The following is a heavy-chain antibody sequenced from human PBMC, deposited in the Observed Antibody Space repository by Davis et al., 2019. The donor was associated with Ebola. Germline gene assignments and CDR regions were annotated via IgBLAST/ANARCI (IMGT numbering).Heavy chain of an antibody. Sequence: LRLSCAVSGGSISSGGYSWSWIRQPPGKGLEWIGHIYHSGSIYYKSSLKSRVTISVDTSKNQFSLKLSTVTAADTSVYYCARGPIYSSSWGVWGKGTTVAVSS. J-gene: IGHJ6*04. CDR3: ARGPIYSSSWGV. CDR2: IYHSGSI. D-gene: IGHD6-13*01. V-gene: IGHV4-30-2*01. CDR1: GGSISSGGYS.